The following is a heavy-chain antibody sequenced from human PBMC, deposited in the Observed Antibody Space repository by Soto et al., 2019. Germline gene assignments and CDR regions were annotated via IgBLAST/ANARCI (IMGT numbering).Heavy chain of an antibody. Sequence: SETLSLTCTVSGGSISSYYWRWIRQPPGKGLEWIGYIYYSGSTNYNPSLKSRVTISVDTSKNQFSLKLSSVTAADTAVYYCARFNWYFDLWGRGTLVTVSS. V-gene: IGHV4-59*08. CDR1: GGSISSYY. CDR3: ARFNWYFDL. J-gene: IGHJ2*01. CDR2: IYYSGST.